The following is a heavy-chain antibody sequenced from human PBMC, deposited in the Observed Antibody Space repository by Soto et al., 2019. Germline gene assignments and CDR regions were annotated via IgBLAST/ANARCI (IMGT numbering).Heavy chain of an antibody. V-gene: IGHV6-1*01. D-gene: IGHD3-10*01. CDR3: ARDQPGSY. CDR1: GDSVSSYSAA. J-gene: IGHJ4*02. CDR2: TYYRSRFFS. Sequence: SQTLSLTCAISGDSVSSYSAARNWIRQSPSGGLEWLGRTYYRSRFFSDYAESVKSRIIINPDTSKNQFSLQLKSVTPEDTAVYYCARDQPGSYWGQGTLVTVSS.